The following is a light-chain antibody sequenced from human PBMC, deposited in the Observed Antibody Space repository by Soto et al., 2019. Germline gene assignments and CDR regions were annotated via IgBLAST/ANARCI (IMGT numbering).Light chain of an antibody. J-gene: IGKJ2*01. CDR3: QQYGSSPPYT. CDR1: QSVSSSY. CDR2: GAS. V-gene: IGKV3-20*01. Sequence: EIVLTQSPGTLSLSPGERATLSCRASQSVSSSYLAWYQQKPGQAPRLLIYGASSRATGIPDRFSGSVSGTDFTLTISRLEPEDFVVYYCQQYGSSPPYTFGQGTKLEIK.